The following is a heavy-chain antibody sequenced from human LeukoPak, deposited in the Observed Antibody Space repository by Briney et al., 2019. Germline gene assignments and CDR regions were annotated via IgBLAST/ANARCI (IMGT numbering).Heavy chain of an antibody. J-gene: IGHJ4*02. CDR2: ISCSGGST. CDR3: AKSQGLLWFGELYPVDY. D-gene: IGHD3-10*01. V-gene: IGHV3-23*01. CDR1: GFTFSSYA. Sequence: PGGSLRLSCAASGFTFSSYAMSWVRQAPGKGLEWVSAISCSGGSTYYADSVKGRFTISRDNSKNTLYLQMNSLRAEDTAVYYCAKSQGLLWFGELYPVDYWGQGTLVTVSS.